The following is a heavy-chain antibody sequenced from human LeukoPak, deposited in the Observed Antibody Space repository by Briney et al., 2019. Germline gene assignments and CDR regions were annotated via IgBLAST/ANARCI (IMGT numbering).Heavy chain of an antibody. CDR3: ARAMGRYDILTGYYGVYYFDY. V-gene: IGHV4-34*01. CDR1: GGSFSGYY. J-gene: IGHJ4*02. D-gene: IGHD3-9*01. CDR2: INHSGST. Sequence: KPSETLSLTCAVYGGSFSGYYWSWIRQPPGKGLEWIGEINHSGSTNYNPSLKSRVTISVDTSKNQFSLKLSSVTAADTAVYYCARAMGRYDILTGYYGVYYFDYWGQGTLVTVSS.